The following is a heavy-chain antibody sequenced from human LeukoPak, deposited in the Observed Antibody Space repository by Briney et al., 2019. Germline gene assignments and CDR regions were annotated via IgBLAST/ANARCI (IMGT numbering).Heavy chain of an antibody. V-gene: IGHV1-2*02. D-gene: IGHD3-22*01. CDR3: ARGDSSPYYYFDY. CDR1: GYTFTGYY. J-gene: IGHJ4*02. CDR2: INPHSGDT. Sequence: ASVEVSCKASGYTFTGYYLHWVRQAPGQGLEWLGWINPHSGDTNYAQKFQSRVTMTRDTSISTAYLELSRLRSDDTAVFYCARGDSSPYYYFDYWGQGTLVTVSS.